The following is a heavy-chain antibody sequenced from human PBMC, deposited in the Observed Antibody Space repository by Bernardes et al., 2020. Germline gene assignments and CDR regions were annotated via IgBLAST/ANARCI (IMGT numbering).Heavy chain of an antibody. J-gene: IGHJ5*02. CDR3: AHRLYLRLRWPFVGWFDP. D-gene: IGHD4-17*01. CDR1: GFSLSTSGVG. Sequence: SGPTLVKPTQTLTLTCTFSGFSLSTSGVGVGWIRQPPGKALEWLALIYWDDDKRYSPSLKSRLTITKDTSKNQVVLTMTNMDPVDTATYYCAHRLYLRLRWPFVGWFDPWGQGTLVTVSS. CDR2: IYWDDDK. V-gene: IGHV2-5*02.